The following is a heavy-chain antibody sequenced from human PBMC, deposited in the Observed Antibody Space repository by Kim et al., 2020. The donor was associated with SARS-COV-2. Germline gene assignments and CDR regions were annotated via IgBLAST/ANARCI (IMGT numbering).Heavy chain of an antibody. Sequence: SETLSLTCTVSGGSISSGSYYWSWIRQPAGKGLEWIGRIYTSGTTNYNPSLKSRVSISVDTSKNQFSLRLSSVTAADAAVYYCARSAAVARQGGYHFDYWGQGTLVTVSS. V-gene: IGHV4-61*02. D-gene: IGHD6-19*01. CDR3: ARSAAVARQGGYHFDY. CDR2: IYTSGTT. CDR1: GGSISSGSYY. J-gene: IGHJ4*02.